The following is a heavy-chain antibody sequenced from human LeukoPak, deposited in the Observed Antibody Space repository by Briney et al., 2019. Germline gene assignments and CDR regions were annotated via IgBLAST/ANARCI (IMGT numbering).Heavy chain of an antibody. D-gene: IGHD3-10*01. J-gene: IGHJ4*02. Sequence: PGGSLRLSCAASGFTFSSYAMHWVRQAPGKGLEWVAVISYDGSNKYYADSVKGRFTISRDNSKNTLYLQMNSLRAEDTAVYYCARDPSRKRTYYYGSGLSYYFDYWGQGTLVTVSS. V-gene: IGHV3-30*04. CDR2: ISYDGSNK. CDR1: GFTFSSYA. CDR3: ARDPSRKRTYYYGSGLSYYFDY.